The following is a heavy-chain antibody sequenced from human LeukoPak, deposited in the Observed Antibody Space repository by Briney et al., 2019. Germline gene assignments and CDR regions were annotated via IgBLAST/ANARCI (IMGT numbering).Heavy chain of an antibody. D-gene: IGHD6-19*01. J-gene: IGHJ6*04. CDR2: IYYSGST. Sequence: SETLSLTCTVSGGSISSYYWSWIRQPPGKGLEWIGYIYYSGSTNYNPSLKSRVTISVDTSKNQFSLKLSSVTAADTAVYYCARGPGIAVAGTLYYGMDVWGKGTTVTVSS. CDR3: ARGPGIAVAGTLYYGMDV. CDR1: GGSISSYY. V-gene: IGHV4-59*01.